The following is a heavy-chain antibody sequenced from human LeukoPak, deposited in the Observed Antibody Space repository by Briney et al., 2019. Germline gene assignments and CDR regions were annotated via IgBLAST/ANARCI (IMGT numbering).Heavy chain of an antibody. CDR3: AGGYSYGSTYYYMDV. CDR1: GGSFSGYY. Sequence: SETLSLTCAVYGGSFSGYYWSWIRHPPGKGLEWIGYIYYSGSTDYNPSLKSRVTISVDTSKNQFSLKLSSVTAADTAVYYCAGGYSYGSTYYYMDVWGKGTTVTISS. D-gene: IGHD5-18*01. CDR2: IYYSGST. J-gene: IGHJ6*03. V-gene: IGHV4-59*01.